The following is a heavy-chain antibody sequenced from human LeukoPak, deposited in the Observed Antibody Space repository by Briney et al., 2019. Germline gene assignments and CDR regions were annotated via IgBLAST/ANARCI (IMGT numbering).Heavy chain of an antibody. CDR1: GFTFSSYS. V-gene: IGHV3-21*04. Sequence: GGSLRLSCAVSGFTFSSYSMHWVRQAPGKGLEWVSSISSSSSHIYYADSVKGRFTISRDNSKNTLYLQMNSLRAEDTALYYCAKSEWYSSGYYSMWGQGTLVTVSS. CDR2: ISSSSSHI. J-gene: IGHJ4*02. D-gene: IGHD6-19*01. CDR3: AKSEWYSSGYYSM.